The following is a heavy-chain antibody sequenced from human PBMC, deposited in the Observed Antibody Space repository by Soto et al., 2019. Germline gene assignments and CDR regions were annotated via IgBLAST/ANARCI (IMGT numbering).Heavy chain of an antibody. V-gene: IGHV4-39*01. D-gene: IGHD3-10*01. CDR2: IYYSGST. J-gene: IGHJ4*02. Sequence: QLQLQESGPGLVKPSETLSLTCTVSGGSISSSSYYWGWIRQPPGKGLEWIGSIYYSGSTYYNPSLQSRVPISVDTSKNQFALKLSSVTAAEPAVYYFASRWFGANWVYFDYWGQGTLVTVSS. CDR3: ASRWFGANWVYFDY. CDR1: GGSISSSSYY.